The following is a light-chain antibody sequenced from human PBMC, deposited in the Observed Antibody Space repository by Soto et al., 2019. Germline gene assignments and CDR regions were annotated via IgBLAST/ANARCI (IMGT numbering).Light chain of an antibody. V-gene: IGKV1-5*03. J-gene: IGKJ4*01. CDR1: QSIHIW. CDR2: KAS. Sequence: DIQRTEFPSTLSASVGDSVSITCRASQSIHIWLAWYQQKPGKAPKLLIYKASNLQNGVPSRFSGSGSGTEFTLTISSLQPDDFANYYCHQYSTSPLTFGGGTKVEIK. CDR3: HQYSTSPLT.